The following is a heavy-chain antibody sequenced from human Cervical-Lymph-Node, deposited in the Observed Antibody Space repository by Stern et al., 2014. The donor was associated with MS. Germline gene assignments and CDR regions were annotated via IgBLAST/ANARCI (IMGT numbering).Heavy chain of an antibody. Sequence: QVQLVQSGTEVKKPGASVKVSCKASGFTFTDYYMHWVRQAPGQGLEWMGWINPNSGGTKYTQNFQGRVTLTRDTSISTAYMELSGLRSDDTAIYYCARDLNPRMAHTTIPFNWFDPWGQGTLVTVSS. CDR3: ARDLNPRMAHTTIPFNWFDP. V-gene: IGHV1-2*02. CDR1: GFTFTDYY. CDR2: INPNSGGT. D-gene: IGHD5-24*01. J-gene: IGHJ5*02.